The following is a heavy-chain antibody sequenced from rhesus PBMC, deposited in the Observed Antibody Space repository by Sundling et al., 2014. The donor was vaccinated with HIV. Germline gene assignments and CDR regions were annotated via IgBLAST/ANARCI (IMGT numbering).Heavy chain of an antibody. D-gene: IGHD3-3*01. CDR2: IYGRSINT. V-gene: IGHV4S10*01. J-gene: IGHJ5-1*01. CDR1: GGSISDTYR. Sequence: QVQLQESGPGVVKPSETLSLTCAVSGGSISDTYRWTWIRQPPGKGLEWIGYIYGRSINTNYNPSLKSRVTVSKDTSKNQFSLNLSSVTAADTALYYCARSNPQYLDFDVWGPGVLVTVSS. CDR3: ARSNPQYLDFDV.